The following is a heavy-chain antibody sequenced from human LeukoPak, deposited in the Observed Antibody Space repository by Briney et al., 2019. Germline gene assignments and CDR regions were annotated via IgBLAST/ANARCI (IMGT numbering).Heavy chain of an antibody. CDR2: INHSGST. J-gene: IGHJ4*02. Sequence: SETRSLNCAVYGGSFSGYYWSWIRQPPGKGLEWIGEINHSGSTNYNPSLKSRVTISVDTSKNQFSLKLSSVTAADTAVYYCASSPQRALDYWGQGTLVTVSS. CDR3: ASSPQRALDY. V-gene: IGHV4-34*01. CDR1: GGSFSGYY.